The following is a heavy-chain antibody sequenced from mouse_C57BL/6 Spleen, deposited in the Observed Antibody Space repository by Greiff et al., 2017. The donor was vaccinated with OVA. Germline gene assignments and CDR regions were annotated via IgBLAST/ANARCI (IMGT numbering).Heavy chain of an antibody. Sequence: VQLQQSGPELVKPGASVKISCKASGYTFTDYYMNWVKQSHGKSLEWIGDINPNNGGTSYNQKFKGKATLTVDKSSSTAYMELRSLTSEDSAVYYCARNDGAMDYWGQGTSVTVSS. D-gene: IGHD2-3*01. CDR2: INPNNGGT. CDR3: ARNDGAMDY. V-gene: IGHV1-26*01. J-gene: IGHJ4*01. CDR1: GYTFTDYY.